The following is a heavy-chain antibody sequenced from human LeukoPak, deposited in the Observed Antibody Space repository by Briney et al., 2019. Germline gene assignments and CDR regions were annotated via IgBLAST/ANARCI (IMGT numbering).Heavy chain of an antibody. CDR2: IYHSGST. V-gene: IGHV4-38-2*02. CDR3: TRVVTSGSYTLDN. D-gene: IGHD3-3*01. Sequence: PSETLSLTCTVSGSSITTAFYRGWIRQPPGKGLEWIGSIYHSGSTSYNPSLKSRVTISVHTSKNQFSLKLSSVTAADTAVYYCTRVVTSGSYTLDNWGHGTLVTVSS. CDR1: GSSITTAFY. J-gene: IGHJ4*01.